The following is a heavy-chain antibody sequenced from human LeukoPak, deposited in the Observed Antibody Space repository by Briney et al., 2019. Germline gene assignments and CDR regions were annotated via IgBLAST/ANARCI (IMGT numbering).Heavy chain of an antibody. D-gene: IGHD5-24*01. J-gene: IGHJ4*02. CDR1: GFTFSSYS. CDR3: ARDRRDGYNFGIDY. CDR2: ISSSRSTI. V-gene: IGHV3-48*01. Sequence: GGSLRLSCAASGFTFSSYSMNWVRQAPGKGLEWVSYISSSRSTIYYADSVKGRFTISRDNAKNSLYLQMNSLRAEDTAVYYCARDRRDGYNFGIDYWGQGTLVTVSS.